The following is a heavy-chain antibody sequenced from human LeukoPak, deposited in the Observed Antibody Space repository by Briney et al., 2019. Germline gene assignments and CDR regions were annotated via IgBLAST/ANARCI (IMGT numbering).Heavy chain of an antibody. D-gene: IGHD3-10*01. CDR1: GDSVSSDGAA. CDR3: ASGVDRKRLDC. J-gene: IGHJ4*02. V-gene: IGHV6-1*01. CDR2: TYYRSQWYN. Sequence: SQTLSLTCAISGDSVSSDGAAWNCIRQSPSRGLEWLGRTYYRSQWYNDYAVSVKSRITLKPDTSKNQFSLQLNSVTPEDTAVYYCASGVDRKRLDCWGQGTLVTVSS.